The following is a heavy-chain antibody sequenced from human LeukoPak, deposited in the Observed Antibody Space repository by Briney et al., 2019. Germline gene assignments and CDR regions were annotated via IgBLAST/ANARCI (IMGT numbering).Heavy chain of an antibody. CDR1: GYTFTSYG. CDR3: ARDFAVAGTGYP. Sequence: GASVKVSCKASGYTFTSYGINWVRQAPGQGLEWMGGIIPIFGTANYAQKFQGRVTITADESTSTAYMELSSLRSEDTAVYYCARDFAVAGTGYPWGQGTLVTVSS. J-gene: IGHJ5*02. D-gene: IGHD6-19*01. V-gene: IGHV1-69*13. CDR2: IIPIFGTA.